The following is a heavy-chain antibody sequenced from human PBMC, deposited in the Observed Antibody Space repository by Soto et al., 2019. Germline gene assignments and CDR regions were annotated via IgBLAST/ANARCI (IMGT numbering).Heavy chain of an antibody. D-gene: IGHD2-2*01. CDR2: INHSGST. J-gene: IGHJ4*02. CDR3: ARELRPEVVPAAIFYFDY. Sequence: NPSETLSLTCAVYGGSFSGYYWSWIRQPPGKGLEWIGEINHSGSTNYNPSLKSRVTISVDTSKNHFSLKLSSVTAADTAVYYCARELRPEVVPAAIFYFDYWGQGTLVTVSS. V-gene: IGHV4-34*01. CDR1: GGSFSGYY.